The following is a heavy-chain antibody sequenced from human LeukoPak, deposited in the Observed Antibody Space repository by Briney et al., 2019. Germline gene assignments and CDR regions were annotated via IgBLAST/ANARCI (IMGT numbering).Heavy chain of an antibody. D-gene: IGHD2-2*01. Sequence: SSETLSLTCTVSGVSIYSYYWSWIRQPPGKGLEGIGYIYYTGSTEYHPSLKSRVTISLDTSKNQFSLKRTSVTAADTAVYYCARVYQSAEYYFDYWGQGNLVSVSS. CDR1: GVSIYSYY. CDR2: IYYTGST. V-gene: IGHV4-59*01. CDR3: ARVYQSAEYYFDY. J-gene: IGHJ4*02.